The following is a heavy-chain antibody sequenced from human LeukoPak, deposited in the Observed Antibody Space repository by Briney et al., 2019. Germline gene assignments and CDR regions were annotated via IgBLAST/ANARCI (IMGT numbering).Heavy chain of an antibody. CDR1: GYTFTNYD. J-gene: IGHJ4*02. Sequence: ASVKVSCKASGYTFTNYDINWVRQATGQGLEWMGWMNPNSGNTGYAQKFQGRVTMTRNTSISTAYMELSSLRSEDTAVYYCAKSGYSYGYYFDYWGQGTLVTVSS. CDR2: MNPNSGNT. D-gene: IGHD5-18*01. V-gene: IGHV1-8*01. CDR3: AKSGYSYGYYFDY.